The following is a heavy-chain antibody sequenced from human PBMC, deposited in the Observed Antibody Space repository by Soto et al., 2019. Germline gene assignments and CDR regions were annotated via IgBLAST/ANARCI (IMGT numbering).Heavy chain of an antibody. Sequence: GGSLRLSCTASGFTFGDYAMSWFRQAPGKGLEWVGFIRSKAYGGTTEYAASVKGRFTISRDDSKSIAYLQMNSLKTEDTAVYYCTSRGYCSSTSCPYYYYYMDVWGKGTTVTVSS. CDR1: GFTFGDYA. D-gene: IGHD2-2*01. V-gene: IGHV3-49*03. CDR2: IRSKAYGGTT. J-gene: IGHJ6*03. CDR3: TSRGYCSSTSCPYYYYYMDV.